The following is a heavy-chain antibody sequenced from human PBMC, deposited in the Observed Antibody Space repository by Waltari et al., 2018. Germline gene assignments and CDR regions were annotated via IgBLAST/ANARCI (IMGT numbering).Heavy chain of an antibody. CDR1: GFNFDDHG. J-gene: IGHJ4*02. Sequence: EVQLVESGGGVRRPGGSLRLSCAASGFNFDDHGMRWVRQAPGEGLELVSSINGNGGSTCYADSVRGRFTISRDNAKNSLYLQMNSLRADDTALYYCAREKLMGEYIDYWGQGTLVTVSS. CDR3: AREKLMGEYIDY. D-gene: IGHD2-15*01. V-gene: IGHV3-20*04. CDR2: INGNGGST.